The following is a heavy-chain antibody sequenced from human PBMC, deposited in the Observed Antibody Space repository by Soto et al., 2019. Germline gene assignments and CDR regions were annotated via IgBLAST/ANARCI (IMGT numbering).Heavy chain of an antibody. CDR2: IYYSGST. CDR1: GGSISSGGYY. Sequence: SETLSLTCTVSGGSISSGGYYWSWIRQHPGKGLEWIGYIYYSGSTYYNPSLKSRVTISVDTSKNQFSLKLSSVTAADTAVYYCARVYDILTGLRSYYYYYYMDVWGKGTTVTVSS. V-gene: IGHV4-31*03. D-gene: IGHD3-9*01. CDR3: ARVYDILTGLRSYYYYYYMDV. J-gene: IGHJ6*03.